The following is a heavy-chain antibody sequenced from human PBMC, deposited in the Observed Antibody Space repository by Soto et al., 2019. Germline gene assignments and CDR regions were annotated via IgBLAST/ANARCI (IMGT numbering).Heavy chain of an antibody. CDR1: GYSFSTYG. CDR2: ISGYNGNT. J-gene: IGHJ6*02. CDR3: ARAEAYSTSWYALDV. Sequence: QAQLVQSGAEVKKPGDSVKVACKASGYSFSTYGITWVRQAPGQGLEWMGWISGYNGNTDDGQHLQGRVSLPIDTSTSTAYMDLRRLTSDDTAVYFCARAEAYSTSWYALDVWGQGTTVIVSS. V-gene: IGHV1-18*01. D-gene: IGHD2-2*01.